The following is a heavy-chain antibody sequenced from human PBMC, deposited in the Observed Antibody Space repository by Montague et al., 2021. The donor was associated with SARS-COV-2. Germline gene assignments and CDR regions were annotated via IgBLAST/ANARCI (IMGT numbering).Heavy chain of an antibody. Sequence: SETLSLTCTVSGGSISSSSHYWGWIRQPPGKGLDWIGNVLSSGSTFYNPSLGSRVTMSEDMSKNQFSLKLMSVTAADTAVYHCARSTVGTSHFDYWGQGTLVTVSS. CDR3: ARSTVGTSHFDY. CDR1: GGSISSSSHY. V-gene: IGHV4-39*01. J-gene: IGHJ4*02. CDR2: VLSSGST. D-gene: IGHD1-26*01.